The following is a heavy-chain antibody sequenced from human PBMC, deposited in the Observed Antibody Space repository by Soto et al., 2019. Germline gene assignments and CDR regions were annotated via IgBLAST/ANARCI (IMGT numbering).Heavy chain of an antibody. CDR2: IYTSGST. V-gene: IGHV4-4*07. CDR3: AASLVVLGGHWFEP. Sequence: PSETLSLTYTVSGGSISSYYWSWIRQPAGKGLEWIWRIYTSGSTNYNPSLQSRVTMSVDTFKNHFSLKLSSVTAADTAVDDCAASLVVLGGHWFEPGGQGTLVHVSS. J-gene: IGHJ5*02. CDR1: GGSISSYY. D-gene: IGHD2-15*01.